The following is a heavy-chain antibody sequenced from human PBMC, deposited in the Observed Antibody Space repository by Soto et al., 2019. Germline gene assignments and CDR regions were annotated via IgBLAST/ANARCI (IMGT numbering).Heavy chain of an antibody. V-gene: IGHV1-69*12. CDR1: GGTFSSYA. CDR3: ASVFVPAATLSYYGMDV. CDR2: IIPIFGTA. J-gene: IGHJ6*02. Sequence: QVQLVQSGAEVKKPGSSVKVSCKASGGTFSSYAISWVRQAPGQGLEWMGGIIPIFGTANYAQKFQGRVTITAXESXSXVYMELSSLRSEDTAVYYCASVFVPAATLSYYGMDVWGQGTTVTVSS. D-gene: IGHD2-2*01.